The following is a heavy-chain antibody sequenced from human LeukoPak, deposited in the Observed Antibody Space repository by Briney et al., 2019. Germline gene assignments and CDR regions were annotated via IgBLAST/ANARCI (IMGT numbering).Heavy chain of an antibody. CDR2: INQSGRT. Sequence: SETQSLTCAVYGGSLCGYYWSWSRQRPGERLEWIGEINQSGRTNYDPSIQSGVLMSVDKSQNQSSLNLSSVTAADKAVYYCARGIAGYNFGFDYWGQGALVTVSS. J-gene: IGHJ4*02. CDR1: GGSLCGYY. CDR3: ARGIAGYNFGFDY. V-gene: IGHV4-34*01. D-gene: IGHD5-18*01.